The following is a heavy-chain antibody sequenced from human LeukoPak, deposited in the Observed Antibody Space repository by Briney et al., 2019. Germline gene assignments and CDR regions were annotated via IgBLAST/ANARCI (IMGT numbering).Heavy chain of an antibody. J-gene: IGHJ4*02. Sequence: SVKVSCKASGGAFSSYAISWVRQAPGQGLEWMGGIIPIFGTANYAQKFQGRVTITTDESTSTAYMELSSLRSEDTAVYYCARDRSYDFWSGLKLFDYWGQGTLVTVSS. CDR2: IIPIFGTA. D-gene: IGHD3-3*01. CDR1: GGAFSSYA. CDR3: ARDRSYDFWSGLKLFDY. V-gene: IGHV1-69*05.